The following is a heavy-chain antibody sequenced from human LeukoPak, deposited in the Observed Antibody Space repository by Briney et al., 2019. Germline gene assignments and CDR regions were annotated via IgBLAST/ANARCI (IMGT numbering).Heavy chain of an antibody. J-gene: IGHJ4*02. CDR2: ISYDGSNK. CDR3: ASSSSTRKEFDY. V-gene: IGHV3-30-3*01. CDR1: GFTFSSYA. D-gene: IGHD2-2*01. Sequence: PGGSLRLSCAASGFTFSSYAMHWVRQAPGMGLEWVAVISYDGSNKYYADSVKGRFTISRDNSKNTLYLQMNSLRAEDTAVYYCASSSSTRKEFDYWGQGTLVTVSS.